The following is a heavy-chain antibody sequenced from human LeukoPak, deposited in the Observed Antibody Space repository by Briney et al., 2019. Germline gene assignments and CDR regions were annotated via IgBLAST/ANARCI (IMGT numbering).Heavy chain of an antibody. CDR1: GFTFSSYE. Sequence: GGSLRLSCAASGFTFSSYEMNWVRQAPGKGLEWVSYISSSGSTIYYADSVKGRFTISGDNAKNSLYLQMNSLRAEDTAVYYCARILGGYYYYMDVWGKGTTVTVSS. J-gene: IGHJ6*03. CDR2: ISSSGSTI. V-gene: IGHV3-48*03. D-gene: IGHD3-16*01. CDR3: ARILGGYYYYMDV.